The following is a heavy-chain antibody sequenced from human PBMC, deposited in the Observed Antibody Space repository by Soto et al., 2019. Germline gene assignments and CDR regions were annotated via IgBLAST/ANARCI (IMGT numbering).Heavy chain of an antibody. V-gene: IGHV3-30-3*01. Sequence: QVQLVESGGGVVQPGRSLRLSCAASGFTFSSYAMHWVRQAPGKGLEWVAVISYDGSNKYYADSVKGRFTISRDNSKNTLYLHMNSLRAEDTAVYYCARSSEQWLVLGSDYWGQGTLVTVSS. CDR3: ARSSEQWLVLGSDY. CDR2: ISYDGSNK. CDR1: GFTFSSYA. D-gene: IGHD6-19*01. J-gene: IGHJ4*02.